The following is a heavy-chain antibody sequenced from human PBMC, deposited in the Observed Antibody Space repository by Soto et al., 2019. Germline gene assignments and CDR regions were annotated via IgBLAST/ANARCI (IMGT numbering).Heavy chain of an antibody. V-gene: IGHV4-31*03. Sequence: PSETLCLTCTVPGVFISSDAYYWSWIRQRPGKGLEWVGYMSHRGNTYSSPSLKRRITMSVNTSRHHSFLHLASVTAADTAVYYCARYCFSGSWSKYDYWGQGTLVTVSS. CDR3: ARYCFSGSWSKYDY. CDR1: GVFISSDAYY. CDR2: MSHRGNT. D-gene: IGHD2-15*01. J-gene: IGHJ4*02.